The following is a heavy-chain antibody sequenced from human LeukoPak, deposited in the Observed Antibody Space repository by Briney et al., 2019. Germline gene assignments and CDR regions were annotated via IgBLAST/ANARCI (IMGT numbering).Heavy chain of an antibody. CDR2: ISGSGGST. CDR3: AKDRNSEGGAAKNY. D-gene: IGHD1-26*01. V-gene: IGHV3-23*01. CDR1: GFTFSNYA. J-gene: IGHJ4*02. Sequence: GGSPRLSCAASGFTFSNYAMSWVRQAPGKGLEWVSTISGSGGSTYYADSVKGRVSISRDNSKNTLYLQMNSLRAEDTAVYHCAKDRNSEGGAAKNYWGQGTLVTVSS.